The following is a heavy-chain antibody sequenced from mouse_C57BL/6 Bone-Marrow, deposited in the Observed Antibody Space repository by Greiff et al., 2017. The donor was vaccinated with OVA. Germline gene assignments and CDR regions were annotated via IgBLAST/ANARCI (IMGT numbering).Heavy chain of an antibody. D-gene: IGHD1-1*01. Sequence: LQQSGASVKISCKASGYAFSSYWMNWVKQRPGKGLEWIGQIYPGDGDTNYNGKFKGKATLTADKSSSTAYMQLSSLTSEDSAVYFCARGGYYGCDYWGQGTTLTVSS. J-gene: IGHJ2*01. CDR1: GYAFSSYW. V-gene: IGHV1-80*01. CDR3: ARGGYYGCDY. CDR2: IYPGDGDT.